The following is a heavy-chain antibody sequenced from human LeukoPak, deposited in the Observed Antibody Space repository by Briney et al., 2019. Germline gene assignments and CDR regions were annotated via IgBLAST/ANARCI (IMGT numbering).Heavy chain of an antibody. Sequence: GGSLRLSCAASGFTVSSNYMSWVRQAPGKGLEWVSVIYSGGSTYYADSVKGRFTFSRDNSKNTLYLQMNSLRAEDTAVYYCARDRGYSYGTDYWGQGTLVTVSS. D-gene: IGHD5-18*01. CDR3: ARDRGYSYGTDY. V-gene: IGHV3-66*01. J-gene: IGHJ4*02. CDR1: GFTVSSNY. CDR2: IYSGGST.